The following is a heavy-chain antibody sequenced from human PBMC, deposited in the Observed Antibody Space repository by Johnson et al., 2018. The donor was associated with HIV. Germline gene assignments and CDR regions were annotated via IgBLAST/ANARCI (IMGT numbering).Heavy chain of an antibody. Sequence: VRLVESGGDLVKPGGSLRLSCAASGFTFSNAWMSWVRQAPGKGLEWVGRIESKTDGGTTDYAAPVKGRLTISRDDSKNTLYLQMNSLKTEDTAVYYSTTRTWLGAFDIWGQGTMVTVSS. CDR3: TTRTWLGAFDI. J-gene: IGHJ3*02. V-gene: IGHV3-15*04. CDR1: GFTFSNAW. D-gene: IGHD5-24*01. CDR2: IESKTDGGTT.